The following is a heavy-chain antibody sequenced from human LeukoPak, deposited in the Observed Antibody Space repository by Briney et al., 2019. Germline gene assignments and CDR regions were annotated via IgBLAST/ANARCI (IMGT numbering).Heavy chain of an antibody. D-gene: IGHD5-12*01. CDR2: INHSGST. J-gene: IGHJ6*02. Sequence: SETLSLTCTVSGGSISSVGYYWSWIRQPPGKGLEWIGEINHSGSTNYNPSLKSRVTISVDTSKNQFSLKLSSVTAADTAVYYCARIAGYSGYDKEKQNYYYYGMDVWGQGTTVTVSS. V-gene: IGHV4-34*01. CDR1: GGSISSVGYY. CDR3: ARIAGYSGYDKEKQNYYYYGMDV.